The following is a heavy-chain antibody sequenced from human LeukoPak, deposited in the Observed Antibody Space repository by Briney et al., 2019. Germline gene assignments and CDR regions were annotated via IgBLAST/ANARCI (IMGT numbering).Heavy chain of an antibody. Sequence: SETLSLTCVVSGASISSSNWCSWVRQPPGKGLEWIGEIHHSGTTNYNPSLKSRLTISIDKSNNQFSLKLSSATAADTAVYYCARRPMVRGVIGYYYYYMDVWGKGTTVTISS. CDR3: ARRPMVRGVIGYYYYYMDV. D-gene: IGHD3-10*01. V-gene: IGHV4-4*02. CDR1: GASISSSNW. J-gene: IGHJ6*03. CDR2: IHHSGTT.